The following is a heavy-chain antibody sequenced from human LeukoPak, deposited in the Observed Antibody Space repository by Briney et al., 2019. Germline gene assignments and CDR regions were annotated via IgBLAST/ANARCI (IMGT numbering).Heavy chain of an antibody. CDR1: GYTLTELS. V-gene: IGHV1-24*01. Sequence: ASVKVSCKVSGYTLTELSMNWVQQAPGKGLEWMGGFDPEDGETIYAQKFQGRVTMTEDTSTDTAYMELSSLRSEDTAVYYCATSRLSSGWPKRSYYFDYWGQGTLVTVSS. D-gene: IGHD6-19*01. J-gene: IGHJ4*02. CDR3: ATSRLSSGWPKRSYYFDY. CDR2: FDPEDGET.